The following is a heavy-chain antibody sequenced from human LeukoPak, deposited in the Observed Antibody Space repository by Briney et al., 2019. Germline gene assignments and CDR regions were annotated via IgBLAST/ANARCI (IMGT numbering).Heavy chain of an antibody. V-gene: IGHV4-31*03. J-gene: IGHJ3*02. CDR1: GGSISPYY. Sequence: SETLSLTCTVSGGSISPYYWSWIRQHPGKGLEWIGYIYYSGSTYYNPSLKSRVTISVDTSKNQFSLKLSSVTAADTAVYYCARDVREYSYGLPAANHAFDIWGQGTMVTVSS. D-gene: IGHD5-18*01. CDR2: IYYSGST. CDR3: ARDVREYSYGLPAANHAFDI.